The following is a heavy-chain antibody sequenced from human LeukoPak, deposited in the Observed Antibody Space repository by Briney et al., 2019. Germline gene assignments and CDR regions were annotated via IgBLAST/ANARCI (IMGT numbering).Heavy chain of an antibody. J-gene: IGHJ4*02. V-gene: IGHV5-51*01. CDR2: IYPGDSDT. CDR1: GYSFTNYW. Sequence: LXXXXKXSGYSFTNYWIGWVRQMPGKGVEWMGIIYPGDSDTRYSPSFKGQVTISADKSINTAYLKWSSLKASDTALYYCAXRRGXSGAGGXXYXDYWGQXTLVTVSS. CDR3: AXRRGXSGAGGXXYXDY. D-gene: IGHD5-12*01.